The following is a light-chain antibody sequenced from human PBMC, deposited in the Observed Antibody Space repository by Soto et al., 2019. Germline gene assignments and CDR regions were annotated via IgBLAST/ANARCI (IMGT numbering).Light chain of an antibody. CDR2: KAS. V-gene: IGKV1-5*03. Sequence: DIPMTQSPSTLSASAGDRVTITCRASQSIDDCLAWYQQKPGKAPKLLIYKASSLESGVPSRFSGSGSGTEFTLTISSLQADDFATYYCQQYHSYSVTFGQGTKVEIK. CDR3: QQYHSYSVT. CDR1: QSIDDC. J-gene: IGKJ1*01.